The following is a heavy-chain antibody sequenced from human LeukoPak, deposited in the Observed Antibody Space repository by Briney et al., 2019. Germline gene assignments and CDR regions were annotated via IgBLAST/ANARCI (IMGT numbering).Heavy chain of an antibody. CDR3: ARADSSIAARLSRSSICNYYYYLDV. D-gene: IGHD6-6*01. CDR1: GFTFSVYY. V-gene: IGHV3-11*04. Sequence: GGSVSLFCAASGFTFSVYYMSWIRHAPGEGLEGVSYISQSDTIYHADPEKGRFTIPRDHAKTSLYLQMNSLRAEDTAVYYCARADSSIAARLSRSSICNYYYYLDVWGKGTTVTVSS. J-gene: IGHJ6*03. CDR2: ISQSDTI.